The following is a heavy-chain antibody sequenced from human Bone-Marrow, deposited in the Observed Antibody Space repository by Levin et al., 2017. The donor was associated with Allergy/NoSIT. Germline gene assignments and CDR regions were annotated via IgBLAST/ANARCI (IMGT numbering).Heavy chain of an antibody. CDR1: EFIFSDYY. CDR3: ARKFSSNYGNNWGGFFYDS. J-gene: IGHJ4*02. V-gene: IGHV3-11*01. D-gene: IGHD6-6*01. Sequence: PGGSLRLSCAASEFIFSDYYMSWIRQAPGKGLEWVSYISGSDGTISYADSVKGRFTISRDNARNSVYLQVNSLRAEDTAVYYCARKFSSNYGNNWGGFFYDSWGQGTLVTVSS. CDR2: ISGSDGTI.